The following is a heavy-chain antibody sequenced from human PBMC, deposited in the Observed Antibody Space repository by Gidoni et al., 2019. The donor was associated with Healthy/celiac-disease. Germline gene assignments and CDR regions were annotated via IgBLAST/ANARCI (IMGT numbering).Heavy chain of an antibody. CDR3: ARHFIGQLVRVYYYGMDV. J-gene: IGHJ6*02. CDR1: GGSISSSSYY. Sequence: QLQLQESGPGLAKPSETLSLTCTFSGGSISSSSYYWGWIRQPPGKGLEWIGSIYYSGSTYYNPSLKSRVTISVDTSKNQFSLKLSSVTAADTAVYYCARHFIGQLVRVYYYGMDVWGQGTTVTVSS. D-gene: IGHD6-6*01. CDR2: IYYSGST. V-gene: IGHV4-39*01.